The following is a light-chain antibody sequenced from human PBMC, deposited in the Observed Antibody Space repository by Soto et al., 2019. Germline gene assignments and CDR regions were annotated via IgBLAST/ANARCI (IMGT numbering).Light chain of an antibody. V-gene: IGKV1-5*01. CDR1: ETIFKY. Sequence: DIQMIQSPATLSASVGDRITITCRASETIFKYVAWYQQTSGSAPNLLIYAASDLESGVPSRFSGSGSGTEFSLTIDNLQPNDSATYYCQHYNTRSIAFGGGTKVDVK. CDR3: QHYNTRSIA. CDR2: AAS. J-gene: IGKJ4*01.